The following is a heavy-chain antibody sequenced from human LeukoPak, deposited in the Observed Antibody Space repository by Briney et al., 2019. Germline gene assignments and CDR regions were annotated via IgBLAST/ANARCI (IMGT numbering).Heavy chain of an antibody. D-gene: IGHD3-10*01. V-gene: IGHV1-2*02. J-gene: IGHJ4*02. CDR2: INPNSGGT. CDR1: GYTFTGYY. CDR3: ARAPRSGGDYFDY. Sequence: ASVEVSCKASGYTFTGYYMHWVRQAPGQGLEWMGWINPNSGGTNYAQKFQGRVTMTRDTSISTAYMELSRLRSDDTAVYYCARAPRSGGDYFDYWGQGTLVTVSS.